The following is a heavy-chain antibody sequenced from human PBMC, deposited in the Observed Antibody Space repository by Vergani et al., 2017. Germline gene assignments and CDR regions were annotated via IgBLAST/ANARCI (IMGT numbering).Heavy chain of an antibody. V-gene: IGHV1-3*01. D-gene: IGHD3-16*01. Sequence: QVQLVQSGAEVKKPGASVKVSCKASGYTFTSYAMHWVRQAPGQRLEWMGWINAGNGNTKYSQKFQGRVTITRDTSTSTAYMELSSLRSEDTAVYYCARGLSYGGRIWYFDLWGRGTLVTVSS. J-gene: IGHJ2*01. CDR3: ARGLSYGGRIWYFDL. CDR2: INAGNGNT. CDR1: GYTFTSYA.